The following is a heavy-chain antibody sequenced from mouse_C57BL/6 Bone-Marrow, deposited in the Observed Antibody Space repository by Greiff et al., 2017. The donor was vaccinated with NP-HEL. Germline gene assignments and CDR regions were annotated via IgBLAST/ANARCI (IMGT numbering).Heavy chain of an antibody. CDR2: IDPSDSYT. CDR3: ARSRYSNLAWFAY. J-gene: IGHJ3*01. CDR1: GYTFTSYW. V-gene: IGHV1-69*01. D-gene: IGHD2-5*01. Sequence: VQLQQPGAELVMPGASVKLSCKASGYTFTSYWMHWVKQRPGQGLEWIGEIDPSDSYTNYTQKFKGKSTLTVDKSSSTAYMQLSSLTSEDSAVYYCARSRYSNLAWFAYWGQGTLVTVSA.